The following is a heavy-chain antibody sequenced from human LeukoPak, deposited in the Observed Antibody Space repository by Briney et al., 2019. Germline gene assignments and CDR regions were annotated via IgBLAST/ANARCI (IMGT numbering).Heavy chain of an antibody. Sequence: PGGSLRLSCAASGFTFSSYSMNWVRQAPGKGLEWVSSISSSSSYIYYADSVKGRFTISRDNAKNSLYLQMNSLRAEDTAVYYCARDSSGYYLLHGGYYMDVWGKGTTVTVSS. D-gene: IGHD3-22*01. J-gene: IGHJ6*03. V-gene: IGHV3-21*01. CDR1: GFTFSSYS. CDR2: ISSSSSYI. CDR3: ARDSSGYYLLHGGYYMDV.